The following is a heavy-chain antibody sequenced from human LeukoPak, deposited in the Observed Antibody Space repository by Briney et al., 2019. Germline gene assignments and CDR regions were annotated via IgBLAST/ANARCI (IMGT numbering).Heavy chain of an antibody. D-gene: IGHD3-22*01. Sequence: GGSLRLSCAASGLTFSSYSMNWVRQAPGKGLEWVSSISSSSSYIYYADSVKGRFTISRDNAKNSLYLQMNSLRAEDTAVYYCARESYCYDSSGYYSLDYWGQGALVTVSS. J-gene: IGHJ4*02. CDR1: GLTFSSYS. V-gene: IGHV3-21*01. CDR2: ISSSSSYI. CDR3: ARESYCYDSSGYYSLDY.